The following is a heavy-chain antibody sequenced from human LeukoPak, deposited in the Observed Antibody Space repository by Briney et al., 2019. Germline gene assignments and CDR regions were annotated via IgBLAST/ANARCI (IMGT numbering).Heavy chain of an antibody. D-gene: IGHD6-13*01. CDR3: ARGNQQLWDWFDP. V-gene: IGHV1-8*03. Sequence: ASVKVSCKASGYTFTSYDINWVRQATGQGLEWMGWMNPNSGNTGYAQKFQGRVTITRNTSISTAYMELSSLRSEDTAVYYCARGNQQLWDWFDPWGQGTLVTVSS. J-gene: IGHJ5*02. CDR2: MNPNSGNT. CDR1: GYTFTSYD.